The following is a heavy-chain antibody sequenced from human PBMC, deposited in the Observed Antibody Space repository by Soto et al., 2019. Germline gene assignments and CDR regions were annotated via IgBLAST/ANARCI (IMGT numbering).Heavy chain of an antibody. V-gene: IGHV4-30-4*01. CDR2: IYNGGHT. J-gene: IGHJ5*02. CDR3: ANSEHRRLSINWFDT. CDR1: GGSVDSVNHY. Sequence: SETLSLTCSVSGGSVDSVNHYWSWIRQPPGKGLEWIGYIYNGGHTFYNPSLKSRVKILVDKSRNQFSLRLSSVTAADTAVYFCANSEHRRLSINWFDTWGQGALVTVSS. D-gene: IGHD1-26*01.